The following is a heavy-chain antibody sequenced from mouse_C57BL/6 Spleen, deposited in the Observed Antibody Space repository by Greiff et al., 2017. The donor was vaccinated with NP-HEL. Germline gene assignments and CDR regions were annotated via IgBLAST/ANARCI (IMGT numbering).Heavy chain of an antibody. CDR2: INPGSGGT. CDR3: ARSSTVVATNFDV. V-gene: IGHV1-54*01. D-gene: IGHD1-1*01. CDR1: GYAFTNYL. Sequence: QVQLKESGAELVRPGTSVKVSCKASGYAFTNYLIEWVKQRPGQGLEWIGVINPGSGGTNYNEKFKGKATLTADKSSSTAYMQLSSLTSEDSAVYFCARSSTVVATNFDVWGTGTTVTVSS. J-gene: IGHJ1*03.